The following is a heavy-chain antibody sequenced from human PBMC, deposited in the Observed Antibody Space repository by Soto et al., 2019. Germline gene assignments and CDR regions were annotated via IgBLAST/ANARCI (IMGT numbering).Heavy chain of an antibody. CDR3: ARGRYCLTGRCFPNWFDS. Sequence: SETLSLTCSVSGDSISSVDYFWAWIRQPPGQALEYIGYIYKSATTHYNPSFESRVAISLDTSKSQFSLNVTSVTAADTAVYFCARGRYCLTGRCFPNWFDSWGQGTLVTVSS. D-gene: IGHD2-15*01. CDR2: IYKSATT. J-gene: IGHJ5*01. CDR1: GDSISSVDYF. V-gene: IGHV4-30-4*01.